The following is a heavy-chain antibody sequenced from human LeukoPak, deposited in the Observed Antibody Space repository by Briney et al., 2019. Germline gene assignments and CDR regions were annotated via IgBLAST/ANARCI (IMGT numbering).Heavy chain of an antibody. Sequence: GRSLRLSCAASGFTFDDYAMHWVRQAPGKGLEWVSGISWNSGSIGYADSVKGRFTISRDNAKNSLYLQMNSLRAEDTAVYYCARDYVGYYYDSSGLNNYWGQGTLVTVSS. CDR2: ISWNSGSI. D-gene: IGHD3-22*01. CDR3: ARDYVGYYYDSSGLNNY. V-gene: IGHV3-9*01. J-gene: IGHJ4*02. CDR1: GFTFDDYA.